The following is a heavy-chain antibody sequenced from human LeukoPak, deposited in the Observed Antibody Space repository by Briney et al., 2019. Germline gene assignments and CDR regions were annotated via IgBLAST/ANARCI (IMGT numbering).Heavy chain of an antibody. CDR3: ARLTYSYGVDY. D-gene: IGHD5-18*01. J-gene: IGHJ4*02. V-gene: IGHV4-59*08. CDR1: GGSISSYY. CDR2: IYYSGST. Sequence: SETLSLTCTVSGGSISSYYWSWIRQPPGKGLEWIGYIYYSGSTNYNPSLKSRVTISVDTSKNQFSLKLSSVTAADTAVYYCARLTYSYGVDYRGQGTLVTVSS.